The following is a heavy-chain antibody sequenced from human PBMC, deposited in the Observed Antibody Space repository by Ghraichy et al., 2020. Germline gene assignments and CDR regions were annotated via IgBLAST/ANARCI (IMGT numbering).Heavy chain of an antibody. V-gene: IGHV3-74*01. Sequence: GGSLRLSCAASGFTFSSYWMHWVRQAPGKGLVWVSRINSDGSSTSYADSVKGRFTISRDNAKNTLYLQMNSLRAEDTAVYYCARDGGRVRGDAFDIWGQGTMVTVYS. D-gene: IGHD3-10*01. CDR1: GFTFSSYW. CDR3: ARDGGRVRGDAFDI. CDR2: INSDGSST. J-gene: IGHJ3*02.